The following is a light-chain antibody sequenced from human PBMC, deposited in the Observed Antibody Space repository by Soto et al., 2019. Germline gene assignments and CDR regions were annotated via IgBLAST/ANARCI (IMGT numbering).Light chain of an antibody. J-gene: IGKJ5*01. V-gene: IGKV3-20*01. CDR3: QQYGTSEII. Sequence: IVITQSPSTVSLSPLERSTLSCMASQSLANSFIAWYQQKPGQAPRLLIYDTSSRASGIPDRFSGSGSGTDFTLTIGRLETEDFAVFYCQQYGTSEIIFGQGTRLEI. CDR2: DTS. CDR1: QSLANSF.